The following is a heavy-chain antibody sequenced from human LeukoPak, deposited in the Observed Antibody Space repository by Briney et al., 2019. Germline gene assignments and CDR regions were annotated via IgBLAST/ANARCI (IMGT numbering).Heavy chain of an antibody. J-gene: IGHJ4*02. CDR3: ANWGLYDSSGYEIFDY. D-gene: IGHD3-22*01. V-gene: IGHV1-24*01. CDR1: GYTLTELS. Sequence: ASVKVSCKVSGYTLTELSMHWVRQAPGKGLEWMGGFDPEDGETIYAQKFQGRVTMTEDTSTDTAYMELSSLRSGDTAVYYCANWGLYDSSGYEIFDYWGQGTLVTVSS. CDR2: FDPEDGET.